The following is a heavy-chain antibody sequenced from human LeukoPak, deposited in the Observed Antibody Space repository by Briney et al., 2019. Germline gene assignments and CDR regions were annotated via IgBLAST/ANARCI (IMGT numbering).Heavy chain of an antibody. Sequence: SETLSLTCAVYGESFSGYFWNWIRQPPGKGPEWIGEINHSGSTSNHNPSLKSRVTMSVDTSKNQFSLKLSSVTAADTAVYYCASFLSLTSSAGPGQAFDIWGQGTMVTVSS. J-gene: IGHJ3*02. CDR1: GESFSGYF. CDR2: INHSGSTS. D-gene: IGHD4/OR15-4a*01. CDR3: ASFLSLTSSAGPGQAFDI. V-gene: IGHV4-34*01.